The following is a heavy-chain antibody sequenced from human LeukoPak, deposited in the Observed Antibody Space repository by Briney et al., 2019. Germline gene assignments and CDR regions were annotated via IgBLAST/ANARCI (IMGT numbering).Heavy chain of an antibody. CDR3: AKDQFPGIAAAGYYFDY. D-gene: IGHD6-13*01. Sequence: GGSLRLSCAASGFTVKDNFMSWVRQAPGKGLEWVSAISGSGGSTYYADSVKGRFTISRDNSKNTLYLQMNSLRAEDTAVYYCAKDQFPGIAAAGYYFDYWGQGTLVTVSS. V-gene: IGHV3-23*01. CDR1: GFTVKDNF. CDR2: ISGSGGST. J-gene: IGHJ4*02.